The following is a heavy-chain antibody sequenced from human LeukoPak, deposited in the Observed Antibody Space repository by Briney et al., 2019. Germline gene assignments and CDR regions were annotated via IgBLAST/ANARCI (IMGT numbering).Heavy chain of an antibody. CDR3: AKDRKTCSSTSCYTFPGCWFDP. CDR2: ISGSGGST. V-gene: IGHV3-23*01. CDR1: GFTFSSYA. Sequence: PGGSLRLSCAASGFTFSSYAMSWVRQAPGKGLEWVSDISGSGGSTYYADAVKGRFTLSRDNSKNTLYLQMNSLRAEDTAVYYCAKDRKTCSSTSCYTFPGCWFDPWGQGTLATVSS. D-gene: IGHD2-2*02. J-gene: IGHJ5*02.